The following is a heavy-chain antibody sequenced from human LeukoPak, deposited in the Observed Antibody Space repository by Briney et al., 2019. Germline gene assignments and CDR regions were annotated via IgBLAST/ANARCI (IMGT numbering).Heavy chain of an antibody. J-gene: IGHJ5*02. Sequence: SQTLSLTCTVSGGSLSSGSYYWSWIRQPAGKGLEWIGRIYTSGSTNYNPSLKSRVTISVDTSKNQFSLKLSSVTAADTAVYYCARSGVGATGWFDPWGQGTLVTVSS. CDR3: ARSGVGATGWFDP. V-gene: IGHV4-61*02. D-gene: IGHD1-26*01. CDR1: GGSLSSGSYY. CDR2: IYTSGST.